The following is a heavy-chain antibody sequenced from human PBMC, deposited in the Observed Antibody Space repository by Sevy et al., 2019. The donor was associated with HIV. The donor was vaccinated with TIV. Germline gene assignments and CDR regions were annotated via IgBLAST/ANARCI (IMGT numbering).Heavy chain of an antibody. V-gene: IGHV1-18*01. CDR2: ISAYNGNT. CDR3: ATDFRLRYFDWSLYYYYGMDV. CDR1: GYTFTSYG. J-gene: IGHJ6*02. Sequence: ASVKVSCKASGYTFTSYGISWVRQAPGQGLEWMGWISAYNGNTNYAQKLQGRVTMTTDTSTSTAYMELRSLRSDVTAVYYGATDFRLRYFDWSLYYYYGMDVWGQGTTVTVSS. D-gene: IGHD3-9*01.